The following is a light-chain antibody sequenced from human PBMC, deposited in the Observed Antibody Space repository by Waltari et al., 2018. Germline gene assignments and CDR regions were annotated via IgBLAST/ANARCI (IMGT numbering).Light chain of an antibody. CDR2: DAS. Sequence: EIVLTQSPATLSLSPGERATRSCRASPIVSSYLAWYQQKPGQAPRLLIYDASNRATGIPARISGSGSGTDFTLTISSLEPEDFAVYYCQQRSNWPPITFGGGTKVEIK. CDR3: QQRSNWPPIT. V-gene: IGKV3-11*01. CDR1: PIVSSY. J-gene: IGKJ4*01.